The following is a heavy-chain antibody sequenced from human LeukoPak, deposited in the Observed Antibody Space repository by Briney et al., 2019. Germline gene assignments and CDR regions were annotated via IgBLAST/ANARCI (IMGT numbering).Heavy chain of an antibody. V-gene: IGHV3-53*01. CDR1: GFTVSTNY. CDR3: ARGGHRQQQLDY. D-gene: IGHD6-13*01. J-gene: IGHJ4*02. CDR2: IYSGGST. Sequence: GGSLRLSCAASGFTVSTNYMSWVRQAPGKGLEWVPVIYSGGSTSYAASVKGRFTISRDNSENTLYLQMNSLRAEDTAVYYCARGGHRQQQLDYWGQGTLVTVSS.